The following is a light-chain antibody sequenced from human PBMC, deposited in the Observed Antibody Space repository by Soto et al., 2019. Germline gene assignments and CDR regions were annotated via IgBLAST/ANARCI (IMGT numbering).Light chain of an antibody. J-gene: IGKJ1*01. CDR3: QQYNSYSPWT. CDR2: DAS. Sequence: DLQMTQSPSTLSASVGDRVTISCRASQSISSWLAWYQQKPGKAPKLLIYDASSMESGVPSRFSGSGFGTEFTLTISSLQPDDFATYYCQQYNSYSPWTFGQGTKVEIK. V-gene: IGKV1-5*01. CDR1: QSISSW.